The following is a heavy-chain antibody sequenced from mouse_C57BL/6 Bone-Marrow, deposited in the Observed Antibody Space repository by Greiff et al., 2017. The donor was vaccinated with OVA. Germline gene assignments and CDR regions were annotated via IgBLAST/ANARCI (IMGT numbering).Heavy chain of an antibody. V-gene: IGHV1-15*01. Sequence: QVQLQQSGAELVRPGASVTLSCKASGYTFTDYEMHWVKQTPVHGLEWIGAIDPETGGTAYNQKFKGKAILTADKSSSTAYMELRSLTSEDSAVYYCTRSYSNYGDFDYCGQGTTLTVSS. J-gene: IGHJ2*01. D-gene: IGHD2-5*01. CDR3: TRSYSNYGDFDY. CDR2: IDPETGGT. CDR1: GYTFTDYE.